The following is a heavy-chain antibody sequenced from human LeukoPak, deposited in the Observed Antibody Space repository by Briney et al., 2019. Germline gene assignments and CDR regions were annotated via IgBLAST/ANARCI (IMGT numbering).Heavy chain of an antibody. D-gene: IGHD2-15*01. CDR2: ISYDGSNK. CDR3: ARGSGWYPPYYYYGMDV. V-gene: IGHV3-30-3*01. Sequence: PGGSLRLSCAASGFTFSSYAMHWVRQAPGKGLEWVAVISYDGSNKYYADSVKGRFTISRDNSKNTPYLQMNSLRAEDTAVYYCARGSGWYPPYYYYGMDVWGQGTTVTVSS. J-gene: IGHJ6*02. CDR1: GFTFSSYA.